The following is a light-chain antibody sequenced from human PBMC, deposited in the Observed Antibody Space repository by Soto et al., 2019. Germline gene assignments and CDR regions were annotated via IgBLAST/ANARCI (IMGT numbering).Light chain of an antibody. Sequence: EIVLTQSPGTLSLSPGERATLFCRASQSVSSTYLAWYQRKPGQAPRLLIYGASSRATGIPDRFSGSGSGTDFTLTISSLEPEDFAVYYCQQRSNWPRITFGQGTRLE. J-gene: IGKJ5*01. V-gene: IGKV3D-20*02. CDR3: QQRSNWPRIT. CDR1: QSVSSTY. CDR2: GAS.